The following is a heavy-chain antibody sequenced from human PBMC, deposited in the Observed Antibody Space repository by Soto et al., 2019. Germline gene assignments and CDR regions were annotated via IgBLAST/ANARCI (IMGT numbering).Heavy chain of an antibody. CDR3: ERDLGRVSYYNLDAFAI. J-gene: IGHJ3*02. Sequence: QVQLVQSGAEVKKPGSSVKVSCKASGGTFSSYTISWVRQAPGQGLEWMGRIIPILGIANYAQKFQGRVTIIANKATSTEDMQLSSLSSEDTALYYCERDLGRVSYYNLDAFAIWGQGTMVAVSS. V-gene: IGHV1-69*08. CDR1: GGTFSSYT. D-gene: IGHD3-10*01. CDR2: IIPILGIA.